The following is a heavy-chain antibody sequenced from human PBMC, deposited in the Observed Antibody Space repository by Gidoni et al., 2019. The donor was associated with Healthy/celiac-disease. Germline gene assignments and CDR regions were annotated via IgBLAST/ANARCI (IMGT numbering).Heavy chain of an antibody. CDR2: ISGSGGST. Sequence: VQLFQSAGGLVQHGGSLLLSCSASGFTFSSYAMSWVRQAPGKGLEWGAAISGSGGSTYYADAGKGRFTSSRDNSKNTLYLQMNSLRAEDTAVYYCARYSSSTSFDYWGQGTLVTVSS. D-gene: IGHD6-6*01. CDR1: GFTFSSYA. CDR3: ARYSSSTSFDY. J-gene: IGHJ4*02. V-gene: IGHV3-23*01.